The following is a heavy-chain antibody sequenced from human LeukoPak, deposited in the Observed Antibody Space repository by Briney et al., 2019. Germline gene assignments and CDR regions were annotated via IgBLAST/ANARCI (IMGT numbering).Heavy chain of an antibody. CDR2: ISGSGGST. Sequence: GGSLRLSCAASGFTFSSYGMSWVRQAPGKGLEWVSAISGSGGSTYYADSVKGRFTISRDNSKNTLYLQMNSLRAEDTAVYYCAKGNIEYYYDSSGYYIPDYWGQGTLATVSS. V-gene: IGHV3-23*01. CDR3: AKGNIEYYYDSSGYYIPDY. J-gene: IGHJ4*02. D-gene: IGHD3-22*01. CDR1: GFTFSSYG.